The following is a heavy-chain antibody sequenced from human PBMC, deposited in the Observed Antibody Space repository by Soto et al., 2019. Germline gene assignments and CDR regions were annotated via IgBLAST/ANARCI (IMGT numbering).Heavy chain of an antibody. CDR3: ARAYITIFGVVISPNSGYYYGMDV. J-gene: IGHJ6*02. D-gene: IGHD3-3*01. CDR1: GYTFTSYG. V-gene: IGHV1-18*04. Sequence: ASVKVSCKASGYTFTSYGTSWVRQAPGQGLEWMGWISAYNGNTNYAQKLQGRVTMTTDTSTSTAYMELRSLRSDDTAVYYCARAYITIFGVVISPNSGYYYGMDVWGQGTTVTVSS. CDR2: ISAYNGNT.